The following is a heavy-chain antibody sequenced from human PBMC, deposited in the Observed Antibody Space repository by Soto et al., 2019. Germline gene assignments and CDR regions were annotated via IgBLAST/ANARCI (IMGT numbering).Heavy chain of an antibody. D-gene: IGHD1-26*01. Sequence: SETLSLTCAVYGGSFSGYYWNWIRQSPGKGLEWIGEINHSGGTNYNPSLKSRVTISVDTSKNQFSLKLRSVTAADTAVYYCARGPGIVGTTTWFDPWGQGTLVTVSS. CDR1: GGSFSGYY. CDR2: INHSGGT. CDR3: ARGPGIVGTTTWFDP. J-gene: IGHJ5*02. V-gene: IGHV4-34*01.